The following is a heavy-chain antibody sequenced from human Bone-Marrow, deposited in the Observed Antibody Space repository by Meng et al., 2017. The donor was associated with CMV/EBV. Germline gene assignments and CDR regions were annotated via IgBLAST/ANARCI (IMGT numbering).Heavy chain of an antibody. CDR1: GYTFTSYG. D-gene: IGHD2-2*01. CDR3: VRSTSDKVRARLLAY. Sequence: ASVKVSCKASGYTFTSYGNSWVRQAPGQGLEWMGWISAYNGNTNYAQKLQGRVTMTTDTSTSTAYMELRSLRSDDTAVDYCVRSTSDKVRARLLAYWGQGTLVTVSS. V-gene: IGHV1-18*01. CDR2: ISAYNGNT. J-gene: IGHJ4*02.